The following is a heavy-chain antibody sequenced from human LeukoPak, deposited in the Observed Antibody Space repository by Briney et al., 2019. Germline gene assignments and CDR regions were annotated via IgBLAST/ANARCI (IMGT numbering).Heavy chain of an antibody. CDR3: ARDRSRGDPDY. CDR2: ISSSSSYI. D-gene: IGHD2-21*02. J-gene: IGHJ4*02. CDR1: GFIFSSYS. V-gene: IGHV3-21*01. Sequence: GGSLRLSCAASGFIFSSYSMNWVRQAPGKGLEWVSSISSSSSYIYYADSVKGRFTISRDNAKNSLYLQMNSLRAEDTAVYYCARDRSRGDPDYWGQGTLVTVSS.